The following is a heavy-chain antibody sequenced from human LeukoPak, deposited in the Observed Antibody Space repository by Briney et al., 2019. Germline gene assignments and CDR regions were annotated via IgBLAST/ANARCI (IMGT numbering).Heavy chain of an antibody. Sequence: GGSLRLSCAASGFTFSSYGMSWVRQAPGKGLEWVSAISGSGGSTYYADSVKGRFTISRDNSKNTLYLQMNSLRAEDTAVYYCAKCGSRYSSGPVGWFDPWGQGTLVTVSS. V-gene: IGHV3-23*01. D-gene: IGHD6-19*01. CDR2: ISGSGGST. CDR1: GFTFSSYG. J-gene: IGHJ5*02. CDR3: AKCGSRYSSGPVGWFDP.